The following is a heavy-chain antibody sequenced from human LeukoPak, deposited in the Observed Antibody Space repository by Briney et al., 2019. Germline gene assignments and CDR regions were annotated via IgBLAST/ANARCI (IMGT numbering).Heavy chain of an antibody. D-gene: IGHD6-19*01. CDR1: GGTFSSYA. CDR2: IIPIFGTA. V-gene: IGHV1-69*13. Sequence: SVKVSCKASGGTFSSYAISWVRQAPGQGLEWMGGIIPIFGTANYAQKFQGRVTITADESTSTAYMELSSLRSEDTAVYYCARGTYSSGWYLPYYYYYYGMDVWGQGTTVTVSS. CDR3: ARGTYSSGWYLPYYYYYYGMDV. J-gene: IGHJ6*02.